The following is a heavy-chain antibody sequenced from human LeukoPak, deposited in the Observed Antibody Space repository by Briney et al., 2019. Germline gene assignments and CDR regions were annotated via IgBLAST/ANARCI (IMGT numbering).Heavy chain of an antibody. CDR3: AIRRLAVASAPFDH. V-gene: IGHV1-24*01. Sequence: GPSLKVSCKVSGRTLSQFSLQWVRHVPGQWLEWMGGSDPKDKTFYAQNFQGRVTLTEVTSTDTAYMELSSLIFEDTAVYYCAIRRLAVASAPFDHGGQGTLVTVSS. J-gene: IGHJ5*02. CDR1: GRTLSQFS. D-gene: IGHD6-19*01. CDR2: SDPKDKT.